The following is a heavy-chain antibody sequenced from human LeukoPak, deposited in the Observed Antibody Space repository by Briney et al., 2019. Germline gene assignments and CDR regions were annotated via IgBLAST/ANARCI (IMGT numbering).Heavy chain of an antibody. V-gene: IGHV3-7*01. Sequence: GGSLRLSCAASGFTFSESWMTWVRQVPGLGLEWVAHINHEGGGIQYVDSVKGRFTIARDNAKGSVYLQMNSLRAEDTAIYHCATYINWVAGDVWGQGTTVIVSS. J-gene: IGHJ6*02. CDR1: GFTFSESW. CDR2: INHEGGGI. CDR3: ATYINWVAGDV. D-gene: IGHD1-1*01.